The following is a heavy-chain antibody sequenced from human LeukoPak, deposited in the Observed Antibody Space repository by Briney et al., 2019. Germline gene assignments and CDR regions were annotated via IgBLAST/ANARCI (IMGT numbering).Heavy chain of an antibody. CDR1: GGSFTGYY. CDR3: ARSQLQLDYYGMDV. Sequence: KPSETLSLTCAFYGGSFTGYYWSWIRQPPGTGLEWIGEINHSGSTDYNPSLKSRVTISVDTSKNQFSLKLSSMTAADTAVYYCARSQLQLDYYGMDVWGQGTRSPSP. V-gene: IGHV4-34*01. D-gene: IGHD4-11*01. CDR2: INHSGST. J-gene: IGHJ6*02.